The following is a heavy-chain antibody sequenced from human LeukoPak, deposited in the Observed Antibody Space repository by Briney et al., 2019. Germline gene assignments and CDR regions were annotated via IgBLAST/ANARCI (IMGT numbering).Heavy chain of an antibody. J-gene: IGHJ4*02. CDR2: ISSSSSYI. D-gene: IGHD3-22*01. Sequence: GGSLRLSCAASGFTFSSYSMNWVRQAPGKGLEWVSSISSSSSYIYYADSVKGRFTISRDNAKNSLYLQMNSLRAEDTAVYYCARVQVCYDSSGYYPVFDYWGQGTLVTVSS. V-gene: IGHV3-21*01. CDR1: GFTFSSYS. CDR3: ARVQVCYDSSGYYPVFDY.